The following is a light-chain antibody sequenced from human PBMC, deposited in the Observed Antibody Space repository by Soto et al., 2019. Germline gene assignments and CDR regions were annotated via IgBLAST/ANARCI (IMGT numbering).Light chain of an antibody. CDR2: DNS. CDR3: QSYDRSLSGSRV. CDR1: SSKIGAGYD. V-gene: IGLV1-40*01. J-gene: IGLJ1*01. Sequence: SVLTQPPSVSGAPGQRVTLSCTGSSSKIGAGYDVHWYQQLPGTAPKLLIYDNSNRPSGVPDRFSGSKSGTSASLAITGLQAEDEADYYCQSYDRSLSGSRVFGTGTKVTVL.